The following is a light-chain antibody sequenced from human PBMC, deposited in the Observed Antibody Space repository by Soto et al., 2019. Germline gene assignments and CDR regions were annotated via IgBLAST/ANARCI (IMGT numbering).Light chain of an antibody. Sequence: DIQMTQSPSSLSASVGDRVTITCRASQSISTYLSWFQQKPGRAPNLLIYAASNLRSGVPSRFSGGGSGTDFTLTISSLQPEDFATYYCQQSDSIPLTFGQGTRLEI. J-gene: IGKJ5*01. V-gene: IGKV1-39*01. CDR1: QSISTY. CDR3: QQSDSIPLT. CDR2: AAS.